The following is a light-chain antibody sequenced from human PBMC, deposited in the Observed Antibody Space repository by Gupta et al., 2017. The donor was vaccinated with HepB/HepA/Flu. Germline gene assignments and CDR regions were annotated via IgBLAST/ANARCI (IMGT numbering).Light chain of an antibody. CDR3: HQHANWIPRT. V-gene: IGKV3-11*01. J-gene: IGKJ5*01. CDR2: DAS. CDR1: QSISTR. Sequence: DIVLTQSPSTLSVSPGDRATLTCRASQSISTRLTWYQQKHGQAPRLLIYDASNRADGIPDRFSSSGSGTDYTLPISSLEPEDFAVYYCHQHANWIPRTFGQGTRLEIK.